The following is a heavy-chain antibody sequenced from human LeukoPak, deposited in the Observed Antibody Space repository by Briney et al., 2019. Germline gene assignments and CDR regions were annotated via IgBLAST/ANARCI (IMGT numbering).Heavy chain of an antibody. V-gene: IGHV4-59*08. Sequence: KPSETLSLTCTVSDRSISSYYCSWIRQPPGKGREWIGYISNSGSAYYNPSPKSRVTISVDTSKNQFSLHLKSVTAADTALYCCARDGAFDIWGQGTMVTVSS. CDR3: ARDGAFDI. CDR2: ISNSGSA. J-gene: IGHJ3*02. D-gene: IGHD5-24*01. CDR1: DRSISSYY.